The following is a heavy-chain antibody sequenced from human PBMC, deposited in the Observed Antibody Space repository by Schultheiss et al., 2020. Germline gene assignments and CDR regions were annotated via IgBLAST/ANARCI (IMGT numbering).Heavy chain of an antibody. V-gene: IGHV3-9*01. CDR3: AKDFPTVATVGGMDV. D-gene: IGHD4-23*01. CDR2: ISWNNDLI. Sequence: GGSLRLSCAASGFTFSNYAMHWVRQAPGKGLEWVSSISWNNDLIGYADSVKGRFTISRDNAKNSLYLQMNRLRAEDTALYYCAKDFPTVATVGGMDVWGQGTTVTVSS. J-gene: IGHJ6*02. CDR1: GFTFSNYA.